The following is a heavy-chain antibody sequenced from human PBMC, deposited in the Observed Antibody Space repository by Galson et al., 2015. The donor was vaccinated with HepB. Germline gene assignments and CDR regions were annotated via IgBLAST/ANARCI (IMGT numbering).Heavy chain of an antibody. V-gene: IGHV1-46*01. J-gene: IGHJ6*02. CDR1: GYTFTSYY. Sequence: SVKVSCKASGYTFTSYYMHWVRQAPGQGLEWMGIINPSGGSTSYAQKLQGRVTITRDTSASTAYMELSSLRSEDTAVYYCARDQYSSSWYLLNYYYYGMDVWGQGTTVTVSS. D-gene: IGHD6-13*01. CDR3: ARDQYSSSWYLLNYYYYGMDV. CDR2: INPSGGST.